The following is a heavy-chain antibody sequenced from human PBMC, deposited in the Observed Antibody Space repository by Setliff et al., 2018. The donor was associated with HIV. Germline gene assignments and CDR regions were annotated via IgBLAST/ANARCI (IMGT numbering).Heavy chain of an antibody. J-gene: IGHJ4*02. Sequence: PSETLSLTCTVSGDSIGFSGYFWSWIRQHPGKGLEWMGYIYYTGSTYYNLSLKSRMIISLDTSKNQLFLTLNSVTAADTAIYYCARGGRKDLTDNWGQGTLVTVSS. D-gene: IGHD3-16*01. V-gene: IGHV4-31*03. CDR2: IYYTGST. CDR3: ARGGRKDLTDN. CDR1: GDSIGFSGYF.